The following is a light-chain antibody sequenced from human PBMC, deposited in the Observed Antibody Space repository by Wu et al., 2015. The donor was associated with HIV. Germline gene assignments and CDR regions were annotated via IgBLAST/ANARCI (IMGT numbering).Light chain of an antibody. J-gene: IGKJ1*01. CDR3: QQYNNWPPWT. CDR2: GAS. CDR1: QSVSSS. V-gene: IGKV3-15*01. Sequence: IVMTQSPATLSVSPGERATLSCRASQSVSSSLAWYQQKPGQAPRLLIYGASTRATGIPARFTGSGSGTEFTLTTSSIQSEDFAVYYCQQYNNWPPWTFGQGTKVEIK.